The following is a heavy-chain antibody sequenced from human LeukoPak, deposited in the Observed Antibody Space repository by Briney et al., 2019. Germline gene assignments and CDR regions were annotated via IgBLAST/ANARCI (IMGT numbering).Heavy chain of an antibody. V-gene: IGHV4-39*02. CDR1: GGSISSSSYY. D-gene: IGHD3-10*01. CDR3: AKDRGDVDLQYFDS. Sequence: PSETLSLTCTVSGGSISSSSYYWGWIRQPPGKGLEWIGSIYYSGSTYYNPSLKSRVTISVDTSKNQFSLKLSSVTAADTAVYYCAKDRGDVDLQYFDSWGQGTLVTVSS. J-gene: IGHJ4*02. CDR2: IYYSGST.